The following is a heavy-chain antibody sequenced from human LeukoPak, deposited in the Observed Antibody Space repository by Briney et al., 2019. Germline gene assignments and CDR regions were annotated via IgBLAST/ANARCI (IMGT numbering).Heavy chain of an antibody. CDR2: IRYDGSNK. Sequence: PGGSLRLSCAASGFTFSSYGMHWVRQAPGKGLEWVAFIRYDGSNKYYADSVKGRFTISRDNSKNTLYLQMNSLRAEDTAVYYCATGGIVGATWLDYWGQGTLVTVSS. V-gene: IGHV3-30*02. J-gene: IGHJ4*02. CDR1: GFTFSSYG. D-gene: IGHD1-26*01. CDR3: ATGGIVGATWLDY.